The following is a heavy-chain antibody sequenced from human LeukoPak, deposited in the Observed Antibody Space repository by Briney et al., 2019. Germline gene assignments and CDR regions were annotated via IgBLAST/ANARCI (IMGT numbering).Heavy chain of an antibody. Sequence: SSETLSLTCAVYGGSFSGYYWSWIRQPPGKGLEWIGEINHSGSTNYNPSLKSRVTISVDTSKNQFSLKLSSVTAADTAVYYCARRFSGYDNNYFDYWGQGTLVTVSS. CDR3: ARRFSGYDNNYFDY. CDR2: INHSGST. V-gene: IGHV4-34*01. J-gene: IGHJ4*02. D-gene: IGHD5-12*01. CDR1: GGSFSGYY.